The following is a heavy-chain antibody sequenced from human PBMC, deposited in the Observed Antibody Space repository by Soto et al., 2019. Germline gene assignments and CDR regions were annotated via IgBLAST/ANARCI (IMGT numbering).Heavy chain of an antibody. V-gene: IGHV3-48*03. Sequence: WGSLRLSWAPAGFTFSSYEMNWVRQAPGKGLEWVSYISVSGTMRFYADAVKGRFTISRDNTKKILYLQMNSLRAEDTALYYCATAGLTGTVWGQGTTVTVSS. CDR2: ISVSGTMR. CDR3: ATAGLTGTV. D-gene: IGHD3-9*01. J-gene: IGHJ6*02. CDR1: GFTFSSYE.